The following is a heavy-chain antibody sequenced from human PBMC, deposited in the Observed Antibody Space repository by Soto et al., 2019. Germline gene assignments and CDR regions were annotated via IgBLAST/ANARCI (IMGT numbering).Heavy chain of an antibody. D-gene: IGHD4-17*01. Sequence: TLSLTCAVYGGSFSGYYWSWIRQPPGKGLEWIGEINHSGSTNYNPSLKSRVTISVDTSRNQFSLKLSSVTAADTAVYYCARMTTVTTDWFDPWGQGTLVTVSS. J-gene: IGHJ5*02. V-gene: IGHV4-34*01. CDR3: ARMTTVTTDWFDP. CDR1: GGSFSGYY. CDR2: INHSGST.